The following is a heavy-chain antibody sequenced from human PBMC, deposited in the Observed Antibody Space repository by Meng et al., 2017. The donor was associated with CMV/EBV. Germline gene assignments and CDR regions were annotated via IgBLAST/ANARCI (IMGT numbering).Heavy chain of an antibody. CDR3: ARGPGDFWSGYSVYYYYGMDV. CDR1: GGSFSGYY. J-gene: IGHJ6*02. Sequence: GSLRLSGAVYGGSFSGYYWSWIRQPPGKGLEWIGEINHSGSTNYKPSLKSRVTLSVDTSKNQFSLKLSSVTAADTAVYYCARGPGDFWSGYSVYYYYGMDVWGQGTTVTVSS. CDR2: INHSGST. V-gene: IGHV4-34*01. D-gene: IGHD3-3*01.